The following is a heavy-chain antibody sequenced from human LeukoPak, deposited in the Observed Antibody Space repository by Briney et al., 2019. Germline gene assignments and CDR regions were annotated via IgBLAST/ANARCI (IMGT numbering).Heavy chain of an antibody. V-gene: IGHV3-21*01. CDR1: GFTFSSYS. CDR2: ISSSNSYI. J-gene: IGHJ4*02. D-gene: IGHD7-27*01. Sequence: PGGSLRLSCAASGFTFSSYSMNWVRQAPGKGLEWVSSISSSNSYIYYADSVKGRFTISRDNAKNSLYLQMNSLRAEDTAVYYCARGPWGTYYFDYWGQGTLVAVSS. CDR3: ARGPWGTYYFDY.